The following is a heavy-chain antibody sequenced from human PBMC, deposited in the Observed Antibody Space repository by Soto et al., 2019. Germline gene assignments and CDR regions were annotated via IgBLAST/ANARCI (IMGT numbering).Heavy chain of an antibody. CDR3: ARSRNWKYAVDS. CDR1: GFRVSGTY. D-gene: IGHD1-7*01. J-gene: IGHJ4*02. Sequence: GGSLILSCVASGFRVSGTYMAWALQAPGKGLQWVSVIYSGGAIYYLDSVKGRFTISIDKANNTLSLQMNSLRVEDSALYYCARSRNWKYAVDSSCQGSRVTVSS. V-gene: IGHV3-53*01. CDR2: IYSGGAI.